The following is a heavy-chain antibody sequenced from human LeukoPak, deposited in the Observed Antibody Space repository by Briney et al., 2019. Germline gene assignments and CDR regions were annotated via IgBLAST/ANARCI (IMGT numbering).Heavy chain of an antibody. Sequence: GGSLRLSCAASGFIFDDYGMSWVRQAPGKGLEWVSGITWNGGSTGYADSVKGRFTISRDNAKNSLYLQMNSLRAEDTAFYYCARVEASGYDYGAFDYWGQGTLVTVSS. CDR1: GFIFDDYG. CDR3: ARVEASGYDYGAFDY. V-gene: IGHV3-20*04. D-gene: IGHD5-12*01. J-gene: IGHJ4*02. CDR2: ITWNGGST.